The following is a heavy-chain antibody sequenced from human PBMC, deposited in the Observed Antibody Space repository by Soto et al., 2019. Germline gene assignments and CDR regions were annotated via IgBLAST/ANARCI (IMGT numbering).Heavy chain of an antibody. Sequence: QVQLQESGPGLVKPSETLSLSCSVSGGSISGHYWSWVRQTPGKGLEWIGYMYYSGSTNYNPSLKSRVTISVDTSKNHFSLRLNPVTGADPAVYYCARGPYYDLIWNYYYMDVWGKGTTVTVSS. J-gene: IGHJ6*03. V-gene: IGHV4-59*08. CDR3: ARGPYYDLIWNYYYMDV. D-gene: IGHD3-16*01. CDR2: MYYSGST. CDR1: GGSISGHY.